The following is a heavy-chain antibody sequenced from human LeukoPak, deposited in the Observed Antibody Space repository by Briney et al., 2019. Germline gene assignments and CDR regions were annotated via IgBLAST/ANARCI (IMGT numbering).Heavy chain of an antibody. D-gene: IGHD3-22*01. Sequence: SVKVSCKASGGTFSSYAISWVRQAPGQELEWMGRIIPIFGTANYAQKFQGRVTITTDESTSTAYMELSSLRSEDTAVYYCARDGKYYYNSSGYSSIDYWGQGTLVTVSS. CDR3: ARDGKYYYNSSGYSSIDY. J-gene: IGHJ4*02. CDR1: GGTFSSYA. CDR2: IIPIFGTA. V-gene: IGHV1-69*05.